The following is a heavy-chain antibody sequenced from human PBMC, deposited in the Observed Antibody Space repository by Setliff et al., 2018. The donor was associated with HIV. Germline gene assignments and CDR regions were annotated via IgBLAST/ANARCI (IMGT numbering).Heavy chain of an antibody. CDR3: ARVETTVRGATYGMDV. CDR1: GGSISSHY. D-gene: IGHD3-10*01. V-gene: IGHV4-59*11. CDR2: MYFRGNA. J-gene: IGHJ6*02. Sequence: ETLSLTCTVSGGSISSHYWSWIRQAPGKGLEWIGTMYFRGNARNSPSLESRVTISVDTSKNQLSLNLTSVTAADTAVYYCARVETTVRGATYGMDVWGQGTTVTVSS.